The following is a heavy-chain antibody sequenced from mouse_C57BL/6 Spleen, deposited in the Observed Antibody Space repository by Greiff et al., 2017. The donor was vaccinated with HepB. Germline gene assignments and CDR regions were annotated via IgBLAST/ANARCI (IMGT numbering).Heavy chain of an antibody. CDR1: GYAFSSSW. J-gene: IGHJ1*03. CDR2: IYPGDGDT. D-gene: IGHD2-2*01. Sequence: VQLQQSGPELVKPGASVKISCKASGYAFSSSWMNWVKQRPGKGLEWIGRIYPGDGDTNYNGKFKGKATLTADKSSSTAYMQLSSLTSEDSAVYYCARFGYRWYFDVWGTGTTVTVSS. CDR3: ARFGYRWYFDV. V-gene: IGHV1-82*01.